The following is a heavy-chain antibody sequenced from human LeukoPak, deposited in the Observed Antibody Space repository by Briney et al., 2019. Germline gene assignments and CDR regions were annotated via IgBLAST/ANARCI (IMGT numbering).Heavy chain of an antibody. J-gene: IGHJ6*03. CDR1: GFTFSSYG. D-gene: IGHD1-1*01. CDR3: ARKVRAGIVGPHYYYYYYMDV. V-gene: IGHV3-30*02. CDR2: IRYDGSNK. Sequence: GGSLRLSCAASGFTFSSYGMHWVRQAPGKGLEWVAFIRYDGSNKYYADSVKGRFTISRDNSKNTLYLQMNSLRAEDTAVYYCARKVRAGIVGPHYYYYYYMDVWGKGTTVTISS.